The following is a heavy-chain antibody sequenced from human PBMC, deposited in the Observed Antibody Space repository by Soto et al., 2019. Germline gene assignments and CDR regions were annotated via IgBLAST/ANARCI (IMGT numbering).Heavy chain of an antibody. D-gene: IGHD2-15*01. V-gene: IGHV3-30-3*01. J-gene: IGHJ4*02. CDR3: ATRDEGYCSVGSCRDY. CDR1: GFTFSSYA. Sequence: GGSLRLSCAASGFTFSSYAMHWVRQAPGKGLEWVAVISYDGSNKYYADSVKGRFTISRDTSKNTLYLQMNSLRTEDTAVYYCATRDEGYCSVGSCRDYWGQGTLVTVSS. CDR2: ISYDGSNK.